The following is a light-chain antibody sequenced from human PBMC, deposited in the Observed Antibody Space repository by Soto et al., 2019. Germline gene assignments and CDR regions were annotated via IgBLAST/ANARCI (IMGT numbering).Light chain of an antibody. Sequence: QPVLTQPPSVSGAPGQRVTISCTGSSSNIGAGYDVHWYQQLPGTAPKLLIYVNSNRPSGVPDRFSGSKSGTSASLAITGLQAEDEADYYCQSYDNSLSGDVFGTGTKLTVL. CDR3: QSYDNSLSGDV. V-gene: IGLV1-40*01. J-gene: IGLJ1*01. CDR1: SSNIGAGYD. CDR2: VNS.